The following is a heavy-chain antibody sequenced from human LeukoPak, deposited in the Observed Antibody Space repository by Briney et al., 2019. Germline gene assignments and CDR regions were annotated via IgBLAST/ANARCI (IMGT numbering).Heavy chain of an antibody. D-gene: IGHD3-10*01. Sequence: GGSLRLSCAASGFTFDDYGMCWVRQAPGKGLKWVSGINGNGGSTGYGDSMKGRFTISRDNAKNSLYLQMNSLRVEDTALYHCARNYHGSGSTAFDIWGQGTMVTVSS. CDR3: ARNYHGSGSTAFDI. CDR2: INGNGGST. V-gene: IGHV3-20*01. CDR1: GFTFDDYG. J-gene: IGHJ3*02.